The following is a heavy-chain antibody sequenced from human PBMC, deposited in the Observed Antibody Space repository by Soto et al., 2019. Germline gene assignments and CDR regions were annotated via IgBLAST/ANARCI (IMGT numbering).Heavy chain of an antibody. V-gene: IGHV1-69*12. D-gene: IGHD5-12*01. CDR2: IIPIFGTA. CDR3: ARGNHRWLQLWYFDL. CDR1: GGTFSSYT. J-gene: IGHJ2*01. Sequence: QVQLVQSGAEVKKPGSSVKVSCKPSGGTFSSYTISWVRQAPGQGLEWMGWIIPIFGTANYAQKFQGRVTITADETTSTAYMELSSLRSEDTAVYYCARGNHRWLQLWYFDLWGRGTLVTVSS.